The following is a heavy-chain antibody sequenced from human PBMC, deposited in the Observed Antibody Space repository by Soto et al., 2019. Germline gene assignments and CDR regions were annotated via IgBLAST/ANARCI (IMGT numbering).Heavy chain of an antibody. Sequence: SETLSLTCAVYGGFLSESYWTWIRQPPGKGLEWIGEINHVGGTNCNPSLKSRVTMSVDTSQNQFSLRLISVTAADTAMYFCVRIRYQLPSSVLWLDPWGQGTPVTVSS. CDR3: VRIRYQLPSSVLWLDP. J-gene: IGHJ5*02. CDR1: GGFLSESY. CDR2: INHVGGT. D-gene: IGHD3-16*01. V-gene: IGHV4-34*01.